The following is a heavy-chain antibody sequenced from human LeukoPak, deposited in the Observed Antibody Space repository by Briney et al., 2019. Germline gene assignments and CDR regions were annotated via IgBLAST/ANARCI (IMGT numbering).Heavy chain of an antibody. Sequence: PGGSLRLSCAASGFTFSSYAMSWVRQAPGKGLEWVSAISGSGGSTYYADSVKGRFTISRDNSKNTLYLQMNSLRAEDTAVYYCARDFSSGSYFDYWGQGTLVTVSS. D-gene: IGHD3-10*01. CDR1: GFTFSSYA. V-gene: IGHV3-23*01. CDR3: ARDFSSGSYFDY. J-gene: IGHJ4*02. CDR2: ISGSGGST.